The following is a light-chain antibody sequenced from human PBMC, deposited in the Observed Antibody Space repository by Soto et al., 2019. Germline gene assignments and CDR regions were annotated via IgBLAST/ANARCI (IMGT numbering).Light chain of an antibody. CDR3: QQHGSSPIT. CDR2: GAS. V-gene: IGKV3-20*01. J-gene: IGKJ5*01. CDR1: RSVTNNY. Sequence: EIVLTHSPGTLSFFPWEMATLSCRASRSVTNNYLAWHQQKPGQTPRLLIYGASSRATGIPDRFSGSGSGTDFTLTISRLEPEDFAVYYCQQHGSSPITFGQGTRLEIK.